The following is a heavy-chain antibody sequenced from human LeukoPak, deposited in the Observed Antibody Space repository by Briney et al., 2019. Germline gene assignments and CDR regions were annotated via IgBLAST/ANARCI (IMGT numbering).Heavy chain of an antibody. CDR3: ARGSGWNDAGGDY. Sequence: PGGSLRLSCAASGFTFSSYAMHWVRQAPGKGLEWVAVISYDGSNKYYADSVKGRFTISRDNSKNTLYLQMNSLRAEDTAVYYCARGSGWNDAGGDYWGQGTLVTVSS. J-gene: IGHJ4*02. CDR1: GFTFSSYA. V-gene: IGHV3-30*04. CDR2: ISYDGSNK. D-gene: IGHD1-1*01.